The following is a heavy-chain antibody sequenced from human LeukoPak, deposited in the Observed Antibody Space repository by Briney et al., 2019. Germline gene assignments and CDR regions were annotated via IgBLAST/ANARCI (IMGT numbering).Heavy chain of an antibody. D-gene: IGHD2-2*01. CDR1: GGSISSYY. Sequence: SATLSLTCTVSGGSISSYYWSWIRQPPGKGLEWPGYIYYSGRTNYNPSLKSRVTISIDPSKKQLSLKLSSVTAADAAVYYCARDRQCTAVPYYYVLDVWVQGTTVTVSS. J-gene: IGHJ6*02. V-gene: IGHV4-59*01. CDR3: ARDRQCTAVPYYYVLDV. CDR2: IYYSGRT.